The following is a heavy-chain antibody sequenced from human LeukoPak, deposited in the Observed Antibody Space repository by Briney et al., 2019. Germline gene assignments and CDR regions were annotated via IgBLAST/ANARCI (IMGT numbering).Heavy chain of an antibody. CDR1: GFTFSTYL. CDR3: VREREGSNSEH. D-gene: IGHD1-26*01. Sequence: GGSLRLSCAASGFTFSTYLMHWVRQAPGMGLEWVSTIYSDGNTYYPDSVKGRFTISRDGSKNTLYLQLNSLRTEDTAIYYCVREREGSNSEHWGQGTLVTVSS. V-gene: IGHV3-53*01. CDR2: IYSDGNT. J-gene: IGHJ1*01.